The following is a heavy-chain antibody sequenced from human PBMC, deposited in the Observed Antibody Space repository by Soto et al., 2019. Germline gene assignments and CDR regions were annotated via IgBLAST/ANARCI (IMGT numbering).Heavy chain of an antibody. J-gene: IGHJ4*02. CDR3: ARAPYCGGDCYSDYFDY. CDR2: IYYSGST. CDR1: GGSISSGGYY. D-gene: IGHD2-21*02. V-gene: IGHV4-31*03. Sequence: KASETLSLTCTVSGGSISSGGYYWSWIRQHPGKGLEWIGYIYYSGSTYYNPSLKSRVTISVDTSKNQFSLKLSSVTAADTAVYYCARAPYCGGDCYSDYFDYWGQGTLVTVSS.